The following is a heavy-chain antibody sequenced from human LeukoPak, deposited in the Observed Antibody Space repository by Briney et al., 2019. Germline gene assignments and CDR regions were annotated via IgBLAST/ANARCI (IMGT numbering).Heavy chain of an antibody. V-gene: IGHV4-59*01. J-gene: IGHJ4*02. CDR2: IYYSGNT. D-gene: IGHD5-12*01. CDR1: GGSISDYY. Sequence: KPSETLSLTCTVSGGSISDYYWSWIRQPPGKGLEWIGYIYYSGNTIYNPSLKSRVTISVDTSKNQFSPDLSSVTAADTALYYCARSAWTYDYWGQGILVTVSS. CDR3: ARSAWTYDY.